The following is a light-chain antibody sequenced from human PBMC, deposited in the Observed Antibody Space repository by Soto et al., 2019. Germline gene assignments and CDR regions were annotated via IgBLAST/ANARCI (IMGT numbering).Light chain of an antibody. CDR1: SSDVGGYNY. CDR3: QSSDSRLSGSDV. J-gene: IGLJ1*01. CDR2: GDS. Sequence: QSALTQPASVSGSPGQSITISCTGTSSDVGGYNYVAWYHQHPGKAPKLLIFGDSNRPSGVPDRFSGSKSGTSASLAITGLQADDEADYYCQSSDSRLSGSDVFGTGTKLTVL. V-gene: IGLV2-14*03.